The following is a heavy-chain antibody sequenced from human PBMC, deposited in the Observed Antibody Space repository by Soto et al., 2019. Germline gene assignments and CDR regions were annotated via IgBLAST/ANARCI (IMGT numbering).Heavy chain of an antibody. CDR1: GYTFTSYG. CDR2: ISANNGNT. Sequence: QVQLVQSGAEVKKPGDSVRVSCKASGYTFTSYGIGWVRQAPGQGLEWMGWISANNGNTKYAQKVXGXVNXTTDASTSTAYMGLRSLRSDDAAVYYCARDGYFDHWGQGTLVTVSS. CDR3: ARDGYFDH. V-gene: IGHV1-18*01. J-gene: IGHJ4*02.